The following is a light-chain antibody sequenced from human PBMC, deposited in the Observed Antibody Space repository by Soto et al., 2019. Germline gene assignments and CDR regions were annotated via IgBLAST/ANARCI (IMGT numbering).Light chain of an antibody. J-gene: IGKJ4*01. Sequence: DILMTQSPSSLSASVGDRVTIACRAGQSISTYLNWYQQKPGKAPKLLIFAASSLKSGVPSRFSGSGSGTDFTLTINSLQLEDVATYYCQQSNSDPTFGGGTKVEIK. CDR3: QQSNSDPT. CDR2: AAS. CDR1: QSISTY. V-gene: IGKV1-39*01.